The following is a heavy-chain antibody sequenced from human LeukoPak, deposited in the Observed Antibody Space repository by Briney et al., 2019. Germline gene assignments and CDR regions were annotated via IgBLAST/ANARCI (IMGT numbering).Heavy chain of an antibody. D-gene: IGHD1-1*01. J-gene: IGHJ4*02. Sequence: GASVKVSCKASGYTFTSYYMHRVRQAPGQGLEWMGRINPNSGGTNYAQKFQGRVTMTRDTSINTAYMELSGLRSDDTAVYYCARDPYNWNDGTFDYWGQGTLVTVSS. CDR1: GYTFTSYY. V-gene: IGHV1-2*06. CDR3: ARDPYNWNDGTFDY. CDR2: INPNSGGT.